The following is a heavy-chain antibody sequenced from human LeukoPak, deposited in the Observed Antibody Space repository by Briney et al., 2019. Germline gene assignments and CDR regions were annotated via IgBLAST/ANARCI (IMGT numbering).Heavy chain of an antibody. CDR1: GFTF. J-gene: IGHJ4*02. D-gene: IGHD6-13*01. V-gene: IGHV3-30-3*01. CDR2: ILPDGSNS. Sequence: GGSLRLSCAASGFTFWVRQAPGKGLEWVAVILPDGSNSFYADSVKGRFTISRDNSKDTLFLQMSSLSSEDTALYYCARDTYASSWSHLIHWSQGTLVTVSS. CDR3: ARDTYASSWSHLIH.